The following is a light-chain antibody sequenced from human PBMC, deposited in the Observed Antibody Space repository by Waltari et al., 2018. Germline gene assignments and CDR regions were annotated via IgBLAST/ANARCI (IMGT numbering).Light chain of an antibody. Sequence: QSALTQPASVSGSPGQSITISCTGTSSDVGGYNYVSWYQQHPGKAPKLRSFDVSNRPSGVSNRFSGSKSGNTASLTISGLQAEDEADYYCSSYISSSTLELFGGGTSLTVL. V-gene: IGLV2-14*03. J-gene: IGLJ2*01. CDR3: SSYISSSTLEL. CDR2: DVS. CDR1: SSDVGGYNY.